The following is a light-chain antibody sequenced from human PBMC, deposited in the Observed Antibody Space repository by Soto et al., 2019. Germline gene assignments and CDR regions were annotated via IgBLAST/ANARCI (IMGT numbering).Light chain of an antibody. J-gene: IGKJ5*01. CDR2: DTS. CDR3: QQRSNWPRIT. Sequence: EIVVTQSPATLSVSPWERVTLSCRASQSVSSSLAWYQQRPGQAPRLLIYDTSNRATGIPARFSGSGSGTDFTLTISSLEPEDFAVYYCQQRSNWPRITFGQGTRLEIK. CDR1: QSVSSS. V-gene: IGKV3-11*01.